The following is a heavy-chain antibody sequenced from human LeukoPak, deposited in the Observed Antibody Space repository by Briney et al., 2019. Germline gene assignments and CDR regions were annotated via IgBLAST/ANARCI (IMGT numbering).Heavy chain of an antibody. Sequence: PSQTLSLTCTVSGGAIASGGYSWNWIRQSPGKGLEWIGCIYDRGPAYYNPSLKSRFTISVDRPKNQFFLNVTSLTAADTAVYYCARGGQPGDYWGQGILVTVSS. D-gene: IGHD1-1*01. V-gene: IGHV4-30-2*06. CDR3: ARGGQPGDY. J-gene: IGHJ4*02. CDR1: GGAIASGGYS. CDR2: IYDRGPA.